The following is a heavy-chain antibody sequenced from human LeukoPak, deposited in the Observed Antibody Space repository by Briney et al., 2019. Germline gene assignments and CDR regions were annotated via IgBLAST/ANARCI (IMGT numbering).Heavy chain of an antibody. Sequence: PSETLSLTCTVSGGSISSYYWSWIRQPPGKGLEWIGYIYYSGSTNYNPSLKSRVTISVDTSKNQFSLKPSSVTAADTAVYYCAIQGYNSYFDYWGQGTLVTVSS. J-gene: IGHJ4*02. V-gene: IGHV4-59*01. D-gene: IGHD5-24*01. CDR3: AIQGYNSYFDY. CDR1: GGSISSYY. CDR2: IYYSGST.